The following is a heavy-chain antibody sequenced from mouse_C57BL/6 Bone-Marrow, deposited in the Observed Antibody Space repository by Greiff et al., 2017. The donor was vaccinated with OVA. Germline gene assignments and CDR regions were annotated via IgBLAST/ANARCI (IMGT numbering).Heavy chain of an antibody. V-gene: IGHV14-4*01. D-gene: IGHD2-3*01. J-gene: IGHJ3*01. CDR3: TFYGYYFAY. Sequence: VQLKESGAELVRPGASVKLSCTASGFNIKDDYMHWVKQRPEQGLEWIGWIDPENGDTEYASKFQGKATITADTSSNTAYLQLSSLTSEDTAVYYCTFYGYYFAYWGQGTLVTVSA. CDR1: GFNIKDDY. CDR2: IDPENGDT.